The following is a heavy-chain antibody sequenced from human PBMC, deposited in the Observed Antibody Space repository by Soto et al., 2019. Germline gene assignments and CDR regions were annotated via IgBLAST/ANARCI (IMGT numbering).Heavy chain of an antibody. CDR2: INHSGST. Sequence: QVQLQQWGAGLLKPSETLSLTCAVYGGSFSGYYWSWIRQPPGKGLEWIGEINHSGSTNYNPSLKSRVTISVDTFKNQFSLKLSSVTAADTAVYYCARGPRFQQQLSIWGQGTMVTVSS. D-gene: IGHD6-13*01. CDR1: GGSFSGYY. V-gene: IGHV4-34*01. J-gene: IGHJ3*02. CDR3: ARGPRFQQQLSI.